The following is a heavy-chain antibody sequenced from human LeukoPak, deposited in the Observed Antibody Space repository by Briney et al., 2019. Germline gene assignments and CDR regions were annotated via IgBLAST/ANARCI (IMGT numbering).Heavy chain of an antibody. Sequence: SETLSLTCTVSGGSISSYYWSWIRQPPGKGLEWIGYIYYSGSTNYNPSLKSRVTISVDTSKNQFSLKLSSVTAADTAVYFCARSYDCGGNCFEAFDIWGQGTMVTVSS. V-gene: IGHV4-59*01. CDR3: ARSYDCGGNCFEAFDI. CDR1: GGSISSYY. D-gene: IGHD2-21*02. J-gene: IGHJ3*02. CDR2: IYYSGST.